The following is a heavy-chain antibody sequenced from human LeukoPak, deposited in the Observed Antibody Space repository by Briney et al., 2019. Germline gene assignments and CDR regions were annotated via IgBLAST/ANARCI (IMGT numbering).Heavy chain of an antibody. V-gene: IGHV5-51*01. CDR3: ARLLERRPDAFDI. D-gene: IGHD1-1*01. J-gene: IGHJ3*02. CDR1: GYSFTSYW. Sequence: GESLKISCKGSGYSFTSYWIGWVRQMPGKGLEWMGIIYPGDSDTRYSPSFQGQVTISADKSISTAYLQWSSLKASDTAMYHCARLLERRPDAFDIWGQGTMVTVSS. CDR2: IYPGDSDT.